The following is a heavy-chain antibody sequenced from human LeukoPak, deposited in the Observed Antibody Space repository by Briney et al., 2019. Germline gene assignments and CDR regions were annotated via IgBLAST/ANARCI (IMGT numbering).Heavy chain of an antibody. CDR3: ARRGSLGMATIPPDY. CDR2: ISSSSSYI. V-gene: IGHV3-21*01. Sequence: GSLRLSCAASGFTFSSYSMNWVRQAPGKGLEWVSSISSSSSYIYYADSVKGRFTISRDNAKNSLYLQMNSLRAEDTAVYYCARRGSLGMATIPPDYWGQGTLVTVSS. D-gene: IGHD5-24*01. CDR1: GFTFSSYS. J-gene: IGHJ4*02.